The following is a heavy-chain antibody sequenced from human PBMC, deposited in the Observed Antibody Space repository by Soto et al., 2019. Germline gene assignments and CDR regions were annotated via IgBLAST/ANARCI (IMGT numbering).Heavy chain of an antibody. CDR2: MSYSGIT. CDR1: GVSISSGDYY. V-gene: IGHV4-30-4*01. J-gene: IGHJ4*02. Sequence: QVQLQESGPGLVKPSQTLSLTCTVSGVSISSGDYYWSWIRQPPGKGLELIGFMSYSGITFYNASLKRQFTMSADTSKSQFSLSLSFVTAADTAVYYCATMGTPATGLYYFDNWGQGTLVTVSS. CDR3: ATMGTPATGLYYFDN. D-gene: IGHD1-7*01.